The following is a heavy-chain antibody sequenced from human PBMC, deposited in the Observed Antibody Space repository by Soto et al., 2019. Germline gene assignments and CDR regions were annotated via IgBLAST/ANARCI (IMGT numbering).Heavy chain of an antibody. J-gene: IGHJ6*02. Sequence: PGGSLRLSCAASGFTFSSHTMNWARQAPGKGLEWLSFISSGGGSTIYYADSVKGRFTISRDNAENSLYLQMNTLRDEDTAVYYCARGGGTGSGLMDVWGQGTTVTVSS. D-gene: IGHD6-25*01. CDR2: ISSGGGSTI. V-gene: IGHV3-48*02. CDR1: GFTFSSHT. CDR3: ARGGGTGSGLMDV.